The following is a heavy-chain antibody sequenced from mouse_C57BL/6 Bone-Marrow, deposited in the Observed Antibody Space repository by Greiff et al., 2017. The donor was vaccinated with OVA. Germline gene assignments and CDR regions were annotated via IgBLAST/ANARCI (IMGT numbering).Heavy chain of an antibody. CDR1: GFTFSDYG. Sequence: VQLKESGGGLVKPRGSLKLSCAASGFTFSDYGMHWVRQAPEKGLEWVAYISSGSSTIYYADTVKGRFTISRDNAKNTLFLQMTSLRSEDTAMYYCAKSTVVGAMDYWGQGTSVTVSS. D-gene: IGHD1-1*01. CDR3: AKSTVVGAMDY. V-gene: IGHV5-17*01. J-gene: IGHJ4*01. CDR2: ISSGSSTI.